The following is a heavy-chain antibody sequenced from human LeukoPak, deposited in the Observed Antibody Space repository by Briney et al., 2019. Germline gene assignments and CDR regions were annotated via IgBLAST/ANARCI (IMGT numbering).Heavy chain of an antibody. CDR3: ARDRDQLLYYHQSAFDI. J-gene: IGHJ3*02. Sequence: SETLSLTCTVSGGSISSSSYYWGWIRQPPGKGLEWIGSIYYSGSTYYNPSLKSRVTISVDTSKNQFSLKLSSVTAADTAVYYCARDRDQLLYYHQSAFDIWGQGTMVTISS. V-gene: IGHV4-39*07. CDR2: IYYSGST. D-gene: IGHD2-2*02. CDR1: GGSISSSSYY.